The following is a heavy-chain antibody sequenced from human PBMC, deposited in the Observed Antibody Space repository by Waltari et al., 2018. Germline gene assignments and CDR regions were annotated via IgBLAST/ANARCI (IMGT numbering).Heavy chain of an antibody. Sequence: QVQLVQSGAEVTQPGSSMKVSCKASGDTFRRYAISWVRPAPGQGLEWMVGSIPLFGTTNYAQKFQGRATMTADEPTSTAYVELRSLKSEDTAVYFCARSYYYDRRANYPSLGAFDSWGQGTLVTVAS. CDR1: GDTFRRYA. V-gene: IGHV1-69*12. D-gene: IGHD3-22*01. J-gene: IGHJ4*02. CDR3: ARSYYYDRRANYPSLGAFDS. CDR2: SIPLFGTT.